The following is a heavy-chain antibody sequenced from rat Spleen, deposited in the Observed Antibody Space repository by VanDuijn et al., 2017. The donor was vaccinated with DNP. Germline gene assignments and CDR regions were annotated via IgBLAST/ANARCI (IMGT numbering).Heavy chain of an antibody. V-gene: IGHV5-7*01. Sequence: EVQLVESGGGLVQPGRSMKLSCAASGFTFRDYSMAWVRQTPETGLEWVAHIIYDGSRTHYRDSVKGRFTISRDNAKNTLYLQMNKLGSEDTAIYYCAREDRGVDYWGPGIMVTVSS. D-gene: IGHD4-3*01. CDR3: AREDRGVDY. J-gene: IGHJ2*01. CDR1: GFTFRDYS. CDR2: IIYDGSRT.